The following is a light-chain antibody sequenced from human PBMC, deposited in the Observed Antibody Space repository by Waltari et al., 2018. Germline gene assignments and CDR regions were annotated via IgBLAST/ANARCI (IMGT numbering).Light chain of an antibody. CDR3: QQSHSFPFT. CDR1: QSISNN. CDR2: TAS. Sequence: DIQMTQSPSSLSASVGDGVTITCQTSQSISNNLNWYQQKPGKAPNLLIYTASTLQSGVPSRFSGTGSGTNFTLTINNLQPEDFATYYCQQSHSFPFTFGQGTRVEI. J-gene: IGKJ5*01. V-gene: IGKV1-39*01.